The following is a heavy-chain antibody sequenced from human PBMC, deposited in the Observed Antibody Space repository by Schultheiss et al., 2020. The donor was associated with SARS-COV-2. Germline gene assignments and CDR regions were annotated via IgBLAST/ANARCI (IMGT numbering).Heavy chain of an antibody. CDR3: VETPSYGDLSIDY. D-gene: IGHD2-21*02. Sequence: SETLSLTCTVSGGSISSSSYYWSWIRQPPGKGLEWIGYIYYSGSTNYNPSLKSRVTISVDTSKNQFSLKVNSVTAADTAVYYCVETPSYGDLSIDYWGQGTLVTVSS. J-gene: IGHJ4*02. CDR2: IYYSGST. V-gene: IGHV4-61*05. CDR1: GGSISSSSYY.